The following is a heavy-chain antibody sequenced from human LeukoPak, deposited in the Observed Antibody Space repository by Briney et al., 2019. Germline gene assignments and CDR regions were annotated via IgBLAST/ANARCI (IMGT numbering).Heavy chain of an antibody. CDR2: IKQDGSEK. J-gene: IGHJ4*02. V-gene: IGHV3-7*03. CDR3: AKAISSPGYTSGWAGIDY. Sequence: GGSLRLSCAASGFTFSSYWMSWVRQAPGKGLEWVANIKQDGSEKYYVDSVKGRFTISRDNAKNSLYLQMNSLRAEDTAVYFCAKAISSPGYTSGWAGIDYWGQGALVTVSS. D-gene: IGHD6-19*01. CDR1: GFTFSSYW.